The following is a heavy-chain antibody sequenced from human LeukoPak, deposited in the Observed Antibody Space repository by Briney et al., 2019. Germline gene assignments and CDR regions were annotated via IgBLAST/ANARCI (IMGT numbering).Heavy chain of an antibody. V-gene: IGHV4-4*07. Sequence: SETLSLTCTVSGGSISSYYWSWIRQPAGKGLEWIGRIYTSGSTNYNPSLKSRVTMSVDTSKNQFSLKLSSVTAADTAVYYCARSRRSGSYYTCEYWGQGTLVTVSS. CDR1: GGSISSYY. CDR2: IYTSGST. D-gene: IGHD3-22*01. CDR3: ARSRRSGSYYTCEY. J-gene: IGHJ4*02.